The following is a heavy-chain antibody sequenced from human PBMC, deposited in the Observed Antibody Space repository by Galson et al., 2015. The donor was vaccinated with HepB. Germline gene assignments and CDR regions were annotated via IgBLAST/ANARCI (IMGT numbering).Heavy chain of an antibody. J-gene: IGHJ6*03. CDR1: GFSFTTYG. D-gene: IGHD3-22*01. Sequence: QSGAEVKEPGASVKVSCKASGFSFTTYGFFWVRQAPGQGLEWMGWLSTSDHGTVYARTLQGRVTMTSDASTSTAYMELRNLRTDDTAVYYCALDSSGDLPGYDYYMDVWGKGTTVTVSS. CDR3: ALDSSGDLPGYDYYMDV. CDR2: LSTSDHGT. V-gene: IGHV1-18*01.